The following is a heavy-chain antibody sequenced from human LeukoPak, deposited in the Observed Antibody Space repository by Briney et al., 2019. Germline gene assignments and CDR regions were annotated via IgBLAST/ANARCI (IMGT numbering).Heavy chain of an antibody. CDR2: ISPNGGST. Sequence: QPGGSLRLSCSASGFIFSSYAMHWVRQAPGKGLEYVSAISPNGGSTYYADSVKGRFSISRDNSKNILYLQMSSVRPEDTAVYYCVPKGNEGYWGQGTLVTVSS. CDR3: VPKGNEGY. D-gene: IGHD1-1*01. CDR1: GFIFSSYA. J-gene: IGHJ4*02. V-gene: IGHV3-64D*06.